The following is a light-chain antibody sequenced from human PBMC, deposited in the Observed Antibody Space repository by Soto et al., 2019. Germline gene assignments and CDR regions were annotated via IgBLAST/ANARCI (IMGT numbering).Light chain of an antibody. CDR1: SSSIGAGYD. CDR2: GNT. Sequence: QSVLTQPPSVSGAPGQRVTISCTGSSSSIGAGYDVHWYQQLPGTVPKRLIFGNTNRPPGVPARFSASKSGTSASLAITGLQAEDAADYYCQSYDSRLGGFYGFGTGTKLTVL. CDR3: QSYDSRLGGFYG. J-gene: IGLJ1*01. V-gene: IGLV1-40*01.